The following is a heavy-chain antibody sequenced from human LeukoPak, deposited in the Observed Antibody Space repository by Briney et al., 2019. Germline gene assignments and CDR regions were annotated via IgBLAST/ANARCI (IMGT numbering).Heavy chain of an antibody. CDR2: IYSGGST. D-gene: IGHD6-25*01. Sequence: GGSLRLSCAASGCTVSSNYMSWVRQAPGKGLEWVSVIYSGGSTYYADSVKGRFTISRDNSKNTLYLQMNSLTVEDTAVYYCARDAKAAANRDYYYYGMDVWGQGTTVTVSS. J-gene: IGHJ6*02. CDR3: ARDAKAAANRDYYYYGMDV. CDR1: GCTVSSNY. V-gene: IGHV3-53*01.